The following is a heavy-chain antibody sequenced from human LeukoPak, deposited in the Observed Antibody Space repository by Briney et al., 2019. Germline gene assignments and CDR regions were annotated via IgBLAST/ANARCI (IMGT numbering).Heavy chain of an antibody. J-gene: IGHJ4*02. CDR1: GFSLSSYA. Sequence: GGSLRPSCAASGFSLSSYAVDWVRQAPGKGLEYVSAISSNGGSTYYADSVKGRFTISRDNSKNTLYLPMSSLRAEDTAVYYCVKGNCGRDCYSLVFWGQETLVTVSS. D-gene: IGHD2-21*02. V-gene: IGHV3-64D*09. CDR2: ISSNGGST. CDR3: VKGNCGRDCYSLVF.